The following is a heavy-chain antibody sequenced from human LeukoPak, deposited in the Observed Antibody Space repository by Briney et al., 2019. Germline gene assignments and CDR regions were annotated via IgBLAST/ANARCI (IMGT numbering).Heavy chain of an antibody. CDR1: GASVSSGSYY. J-gene: IGHJ4*02. CDR3: ARGSRGYSYG. Sequence: PSETLSLTCTVSGASVSSGSYYWRWLRQPPGKGLEWIGYIYYSGSTNYNPSLKSRVTISVDTSKNQFSLKLSSETAADTAVYYCARGSRGYSYGWGQGTLVTVSS. V-gene: IGHV4-61*01. D-gene: IGHD5-18*01. CDR2: IYYSGST.